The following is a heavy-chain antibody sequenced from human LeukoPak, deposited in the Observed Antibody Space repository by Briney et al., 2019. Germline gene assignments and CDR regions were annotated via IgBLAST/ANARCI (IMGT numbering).Heavy chain of an antibody. Sequence: GGSLRLSCAASEFTFSSYVMAWVRQAPGKGLEWVSTITPGGGTYYADSVKGRFTISRHNSKNTLYLQMNSLRAEDTAVYYCARVRRSTSWSFDPWGQGTLVTVSS. J-gene: IGHJ5*02. CDR1: EFTFSSYV. V-gene: IGHV3-53*04. D-gene: IGHD2-2*01. CDR2: ITPGGGT. CDR3: ARVRRSTSWSFDP.